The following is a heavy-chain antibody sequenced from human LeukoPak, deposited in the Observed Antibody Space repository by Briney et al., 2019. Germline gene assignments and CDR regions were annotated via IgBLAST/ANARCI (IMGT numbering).Heavy chain of an antibody. J-gene: IGHJ5*02. D-gene: IGHD3-10*01. Sequence: GESLQISCQGSGYSFTSYWIGWVRQLPGKGLEWMGIIYPGDSDTRYSPSFQGQVTISADKSISTAYLQWSSLKASDTAMYYCARLGLDRALGWFDPWGQGTLVTVSS. CDR3: ARLGLDRALGWFDP. CDR2: IYPGDSDT. V-gene: IGHV5-51*01. CDR1: GYSFTSYW.